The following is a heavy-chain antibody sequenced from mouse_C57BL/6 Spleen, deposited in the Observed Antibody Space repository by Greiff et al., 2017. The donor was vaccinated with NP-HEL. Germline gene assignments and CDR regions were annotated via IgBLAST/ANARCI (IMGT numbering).Heavy chain of an antibody. CDR1: GYTFTSYW. CDR3: ARRRLDDGYSFFAY. J-gene: IGHJ3*01. D-gene: IGHD2-3*01. CDR2: IYPGSGST. Sequence: VQLQQPGAELVKPGASVKMSCKASGYTFTSYWITWVKQRPGQGLEWIGDIYPGSGSTNYNEKFKSKATLTVDTSSSTAYMQLSSLTSEDSAVYYCARRRLDDGYSFFAYWGQGTLVTVSA. V-gene: IGHV1-55*01.